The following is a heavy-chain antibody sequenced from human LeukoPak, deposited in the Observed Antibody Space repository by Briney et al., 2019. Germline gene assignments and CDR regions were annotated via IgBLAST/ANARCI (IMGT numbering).Heavy chain of an antibody. CDR2: IYPGDSDT. Sequence: GESLKISCKGSGYSFSTHWIGWVRQMPGKGLEWMGIIYPGDSDTRYSPSFQGQVTISADKSISTAYLQWSSLKASDTAMYYCARSENYDAFDIWGQGTMVTVSS. V-gene: IGHV5-51*01. J-gene: IGHJ3*02. CDR1: GYSFSTHW. D-gene: IGHD2/OR15-2a*01. CDR3: ARSENYDAFDI.